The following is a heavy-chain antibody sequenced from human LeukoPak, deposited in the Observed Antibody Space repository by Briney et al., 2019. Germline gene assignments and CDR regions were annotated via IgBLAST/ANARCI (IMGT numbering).Heavy chain of an antibody. CDR1: GFTFSSYS. V-gene: IGHV3-21*01. CDR3: ARMGYCSGGSCYSGPPDAFDI. J-gene: IGHJ3*02. CDR2: ISSSSSYI. D-gene: IGHD2-15*01. Sequence: GGSLRLSCAASGFTFSSYSMNWVRQAPGKGLEWVSSISSSSSYIYYADSVKGRFTISRDNAKNSLYLQMNSLRAEDTAVYYCARMGYCSGGSCYSGPPDAFDIWGQGTMVTVSS.